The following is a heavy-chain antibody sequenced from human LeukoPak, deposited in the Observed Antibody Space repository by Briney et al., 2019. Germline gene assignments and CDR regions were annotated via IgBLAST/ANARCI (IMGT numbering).Heavy chain of an antibody. V-gene: IGHV3-7*01. J-gene: IGHJ4*02. CDR1: GFTFTNNF. CDR2: IKQDGSEK. Sequence: GGSLRLSCAASGFTFTNNFMSWVREVPGRGLEWVANIKQDGSEKYYVDSVKGRFTISRDNAKNSLYLKMNSLRAEDTAVYYCARDYYDSSGYGSDYWGQGTLVTVSS. D-gene: IGHD3-22*01. CDR3: ARDYYDSSGYGSDY.